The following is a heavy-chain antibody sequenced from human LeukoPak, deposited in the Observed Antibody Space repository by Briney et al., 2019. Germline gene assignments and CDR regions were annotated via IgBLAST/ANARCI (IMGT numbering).Heavy chain of an antibody. V-gene: IGHV3-30*18. CDR2: ISYDGINK. J-gene: IGHJ6*02. Sequence: PGRSLRLSCAASGFTFSSYGMHWVRQAPGKGLEWVAVISYDGINKYYADSVKGRFTISRDNSKNTLYLQMNSLRAEDTAVYYCAKDCGITMVRGGDYGMDVWGQGTTVTVSS. CDR1: GFTFSSYG. CDR3: AKDCGITMVRGGDYGMDV. D-gene: IGHD3-10*01.